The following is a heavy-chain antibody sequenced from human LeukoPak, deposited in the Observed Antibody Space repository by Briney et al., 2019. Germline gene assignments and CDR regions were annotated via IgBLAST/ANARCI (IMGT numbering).Heavy chain of an antibody. J-gene: IGHJ6*02. CDR2: INAGNGNT. V-gene: IGHV1-3*01. CDR3: ARGPGVLLWFGESLPPEDLSGMDV. Sequence: ASVKVSCKASGYTFTSYAMHWVRQAPGQRLEWMGWINAGNGNTKYSQKFQGWVTMTRDTSISTAYMELSRLRSDDTAVYYCARGPGVLLWFGESLPPEDLSGMDVWGQGTTVTVSS. CDR1: GYTFTSYA. D-gene: IGHD3-10*01.